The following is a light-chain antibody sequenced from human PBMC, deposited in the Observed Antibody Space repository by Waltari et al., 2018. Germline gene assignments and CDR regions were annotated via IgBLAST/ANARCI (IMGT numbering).Light chain of an antibody. V-gene: IGLV1-44*01. CDR3: AAWDDSLNGRWV. Sequence: QSVLTQPPSASGTPGQGVTISCSGGASNIGNNVVNWYQQVPGKAPKFLIYRSERRPAGVPERCSGSKSGTSASLAISGLQSEDEADYYCAAWDDSLNGRWVFGGGTKVTVL. CDR1: ASNIGNNV. CDR2: RSE. J-gene: IGLJ3*02.